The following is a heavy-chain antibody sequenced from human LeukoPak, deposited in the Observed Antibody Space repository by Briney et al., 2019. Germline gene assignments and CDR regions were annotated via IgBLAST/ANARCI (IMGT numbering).Heavy chain of an antibody. CDR1: RFTFSSYS. D-gene: IGHD1-26*01. CDR2: ISSSSSYI. Sequence: GGSLRLSCAASRFTFSSYSMNWVRQAPGKGLEWVSSISSSSSYIYYADSVKGRFTISRDNAKNSLYLQMNSLRAEDTAVYCCARDSGSYQAFDYWGQGTLVTVSS. V-gene: IGHV3-21*01. CDR3: ARDSGSYQAFDY. J-gene: IGHJ4*02.